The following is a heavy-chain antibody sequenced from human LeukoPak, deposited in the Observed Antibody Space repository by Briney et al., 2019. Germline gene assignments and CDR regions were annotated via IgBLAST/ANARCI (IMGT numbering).Heavy chain of an antibody. D-gene: IGHD2-15*01. CDR3: ARPRGSCSGGSCYYYYFDY. CDR1: GYSISSGYY. V-gene: IGHV4-38-2*01. CDR2: IYHSGST. J-gene: IGHJ4*02. Sequence: PSETLSLSCAVSGYSISSGYYWGWIRQPPGKGLEWIGSIYHSGSTYYNPSLKSRVTISVDTSKNQFSLKLSSVTAADTAAYYCARPRGSCSGGSCYYYYFDYWGQGTLVTVSS.